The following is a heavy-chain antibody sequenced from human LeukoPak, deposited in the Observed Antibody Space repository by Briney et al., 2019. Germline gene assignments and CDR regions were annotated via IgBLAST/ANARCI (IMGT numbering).Heavy chain of an antibody. CDR2: IYYSGST. Sequence: SETLSLTCTVSGGSNSSSSYYWGWIRQPPGKGLEWIGSIYYSGSTYYNPSLKSRVTISVDTSKNQFSLKLSSVTAADTALYYCARGYYDTSTGYPKNFVCWGQGTLVTVCS. J-gene: IGHJ4*02. V-gene: IGHV4-39*01. CDR1: GGSNSSSSYY. D-gene: IGHD3-9*01. CDR3: ARGYYDTSTGYPKNFVC.